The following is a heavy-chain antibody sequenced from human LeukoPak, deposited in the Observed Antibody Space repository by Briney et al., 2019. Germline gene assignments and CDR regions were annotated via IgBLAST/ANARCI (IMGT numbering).Heavy chain of an antibody. V-gene: IGHV3-7*03. CDR3: ARGRYSGTTYYFDY. Sequence: GGSLRLSCAASGFTFSTSWMSGVRQVPGKGLEWVANIKKDGSETYYVDSVKGRFTISRDNAKNSLYLQMNSLRAEDTAMYYCARGRYSGTTYYFDYWGQGTLVTVSS. CDR2: IKKDGSET. D-gene: IGHD5-12*01. CDR1: GFTFSTSW. J-gene: IGHJ4*02.